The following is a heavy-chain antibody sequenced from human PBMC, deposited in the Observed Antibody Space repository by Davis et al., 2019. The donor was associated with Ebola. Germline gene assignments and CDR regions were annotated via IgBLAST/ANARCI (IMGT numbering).Heavy chain of an antibody. CDR3: AREKGAGTFKGFDY. J-gene: IGHJ4*02. Sequence: PSETLSLTCAVSGGSITTDNWWHWVRQPPGKGLEWIGEIYHSGSTNYNPSLKSRVTMSVDKSKNQFSLNLNSVTAADTAVYYCAREKGAGTFKGFDYWGQGTQVTVSS. D-gene: IGHD2/OR15-2a*01. CDR2: IYHSGST. CDR1: GGSITTDNW. V-gene: IGHV4-4*02.